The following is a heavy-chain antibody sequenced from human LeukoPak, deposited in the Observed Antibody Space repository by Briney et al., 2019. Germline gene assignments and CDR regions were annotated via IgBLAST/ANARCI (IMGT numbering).Heavy chain of an antibody. V-gene: IGHV4-4*07. J-gene: IGHJ3*02. D-gene: IGHD3-10*01. CDR3: AVGGVYLRGGAEAFDI. Sequence: SETLSLTCAVSGGSISSYYWSWIRQPAGKGLEWIGRIYSSGSTNYNPSLKSRVTMSVDTSKNQFSLNLSSVTAADTAVYYCAVGGVYLRGGAEAFDIWGQGTMVTVSS. CDR2: IYSSGST. CDR1: GGSISSYY.